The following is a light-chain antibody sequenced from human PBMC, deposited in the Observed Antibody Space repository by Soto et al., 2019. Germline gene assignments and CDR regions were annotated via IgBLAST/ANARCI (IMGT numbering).Light chain of an antibody. CDR3: QQTYISPLT. CDR2: AAS. Sequence: DVQMSQSPSSLSAFVGDRVTITCRASQSISSYLNWYHQKPGKAPKLLIYAASSLQSGVPSRFSGSGSGTDFTLTISSLQPEDFATYYCQQTYISPLTFGGGTKVDIK. V-gene: IGKV1-39*01. J-gene: IGKJ4*01. CDR1: QSISSY.